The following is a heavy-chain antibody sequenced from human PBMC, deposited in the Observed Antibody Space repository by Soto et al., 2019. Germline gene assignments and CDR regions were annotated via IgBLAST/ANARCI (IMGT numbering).Heavy chain of an antibody. CDR1: GYSFSSYW. J-gene: IGHJ4*02. D-gene: IGHD3-22*01. V-gene: IGHV5-10-1*01. CDR3: ARSTPRYYYESSGYYVSPLDY. CDR2: IDPSDSYS. Sequence: GESLKISCKGSGYSFSSYWISWVRQMPGKGLEWMGRIDPSDSYSNYSPSFQGHVTISADKSNSTAYLQWSSLKASDTAMYYCARSTPRYYYESSGYYVSPLDYWGQGTPVTVSS.